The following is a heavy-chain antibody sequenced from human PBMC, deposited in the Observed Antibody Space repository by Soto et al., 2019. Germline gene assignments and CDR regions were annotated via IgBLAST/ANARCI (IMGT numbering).Heavy chain of an antibody. CDR3: ARVLRYFDWLLYNGMDV. CDR1: GFTFSSYS. Sequence: LRLSCAASGFTFSSYSMNWVRQAPGKGLEWVSSISSSSSYIYYADSVKGRFTISRDNAKNSLYLQMNSLRAEDTAVYYCARVLRYFDWLLYNGMDVWGQGTTVTVSS. D-gene: IGHD3-9*01. J-gene: IGHJ6*02. CDR2: ISSSSSYI. V-gene: IGHV3-21*01.